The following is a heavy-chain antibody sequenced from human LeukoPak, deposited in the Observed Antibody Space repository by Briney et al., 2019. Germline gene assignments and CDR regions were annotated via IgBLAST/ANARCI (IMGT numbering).Heavy chain of an antibody. D-gene: IGHD6-13*01. V-gene: IGHV4-4*07. CDR2: IDGSGST. CDR3: AREPAIAAPIDY. J-gene: IGHJ4*02. Sequence: SATLSLTCTVSGGSISTYFWNWIRQPAGRGLEWIGRIDGSGSTNYNPPLKSRVTMSLDTFKNRFSLRLTSVTAADTAVYYCAREPAIAAPIDYWGQRSRVTVSS. CDR1: GGSISTYF.